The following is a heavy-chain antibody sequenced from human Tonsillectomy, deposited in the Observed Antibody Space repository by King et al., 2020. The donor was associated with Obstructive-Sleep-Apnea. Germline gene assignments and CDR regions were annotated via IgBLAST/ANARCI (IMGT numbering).Heavy chain of an antibody. Sequence: DVQLVESGGGLVQPGGSHRLSCAASGFTFSNYAMSWLRQAPGRGLEWVSGISGSGGSTFFADSVKGRFTISRDNSKNTLYLQMNSMRAEDTAVYYCAKIPWRNEALDMWGQGTMVTVSS. D-gene: IGHD3-3*01. CDR2: ISGSGGST. CDR1: GFTFSNYA. V-gene: IGHV3-23*04. CDR3: AKIPWRNEALDM. J-gene: IGHJ3*02.